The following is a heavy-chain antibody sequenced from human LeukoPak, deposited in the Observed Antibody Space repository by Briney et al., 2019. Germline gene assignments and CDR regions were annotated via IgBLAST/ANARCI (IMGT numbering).Heavy chain of an antibody. D-gene: IGHD3-10*01. CDR2: ISAYNGNT. V-gene: IGHV1-18*04. Sequence: ASVKVSCKASGYAFTSYGISWVRQAPGQGLEWMGWISAYNGNTNYAQKLQGRVTMTTDTSTSTAYMELRSLRSDDTAVYYCARYYGSGSYYGVYDYWGQGTLVTVSS. J-gene: IGHJ4*02. CDR1: GYAFTSYG. CDR3: ARYYGSGSYYGVYDY.